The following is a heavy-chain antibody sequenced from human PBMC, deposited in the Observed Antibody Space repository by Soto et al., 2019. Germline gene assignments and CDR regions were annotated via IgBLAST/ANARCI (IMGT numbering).Heavy chain of an antibody. Sequence: PFENLSLTRTVSGGSISRSSYYRGWIRQPPGKGLEWIGSIYYSGSTYYNPSLKSRVAISVDTSKNQFSLKLSSVTAADTAVYYCASPKIAFYNWFDPWGQGTLVTAPQ. CDR2: IYYSGST. V-gene: IGHV4-39*01. D-gene: IGHD3-3*02. CDR1: GGSISRSSYY. J-gene: IGHJ5*02. CDR3: ASPKIAFYNWFDP.